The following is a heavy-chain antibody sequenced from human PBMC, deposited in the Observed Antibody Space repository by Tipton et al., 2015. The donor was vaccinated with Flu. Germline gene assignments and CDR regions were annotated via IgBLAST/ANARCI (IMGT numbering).Heavy chain of an antibody. CDR1: GYSIRSSNYY. D-gene: IGHD4-11*01. Sequence: LRLSCTVFGYSIRSSNYYWGWIRQPPGKGLEWIGSIFHSGNSYHNPSFKSRVTMAVETSKNQFSLKLSSVAAADTAVYYCARRDYSNYVPEPKNWFDSWGQGALVIVSS. CDR2: IFHSGNS. V-gene: IGHV4-38-2*02. J-gene: IGHJ5*01. CDR3: ARRDYSNYVPEPKNWFDS.